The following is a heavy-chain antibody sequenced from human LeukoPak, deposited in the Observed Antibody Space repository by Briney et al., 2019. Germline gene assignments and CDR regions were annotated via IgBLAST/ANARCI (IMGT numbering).Heavy chain of an antibody. CDR3: AREVATDGIYFDY. Sequence: GGSLRLSCAASGFTFSSYAMHWVRQAPGKGLEWVAVIWYDGSNKYYADSVKGRFTISRDNSKNTLYLQMNSLRAEDTAVYYCAREVATDGIYFDYWGQGTLVTVSS. CDR2: IWYDGSNK. D-gene: IGHD5-12*01. CDR1: GFTFSSYA. V-gene: IGHV3-30*04. J-gene: IGHJ4*02.